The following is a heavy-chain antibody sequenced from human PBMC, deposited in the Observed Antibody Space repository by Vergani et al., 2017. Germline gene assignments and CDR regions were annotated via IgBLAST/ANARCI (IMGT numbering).Heavy chain of an antibody. CDR1: GFTFSSYW. J-gene: IGHJ4*02. CDR3: ARVRFGSSYILEGLGFDY. CDR2: IKQDGSEK. V-gene: IGHV3-7*01. Sequence: EVQLVESGGGLVQPGGSLRLSCAASGFTFSSYWMSWVRQAPGKGLEWVANIKQDGSEKYYVDSVKGRFTISRDNAKNSLYLQMNILSAEDTAVYYCARVRFGSSYILEGLGFDYWGQGTLVTVSA. D-gene: IGHD6-13*01.